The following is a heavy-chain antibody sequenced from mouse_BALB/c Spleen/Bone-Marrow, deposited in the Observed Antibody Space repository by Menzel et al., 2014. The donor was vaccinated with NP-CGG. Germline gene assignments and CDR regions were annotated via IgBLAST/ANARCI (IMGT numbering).Heavy chain of an antibody. V-gene: IGHV1-18*01. CDR1: GYTFTDYT. J-gene: IGHJ2*01. CDR3: TRSRYGDY. Sequence: EVNLVESGPELVKPGASVKISCKTSGYTFTDYTIHWVKQSHGKSLEWIGHINPNIGGTTYNQKFKGKATLTLDKSSTTAYMELRSLTSEDSAVYYCTRSRYGDYWGQGTTLTVSS. D-gene: IGHD2-14*01. CDR2: INPNIGGT.